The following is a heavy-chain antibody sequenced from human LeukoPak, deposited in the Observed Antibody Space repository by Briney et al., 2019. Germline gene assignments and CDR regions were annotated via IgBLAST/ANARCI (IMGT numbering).Heavy chain of an antibody. CDR3: ARLSPKGVHIDY. CDR1: GGSISSSSYY. CDR2: IYYSGST. D-gene: IGHD2-21*01. J-gene: IGHJ4*02. Sequence: PSETLSLTCTVSGGSISSSSYYWGWIRQPPGKGLEWIGSIYYSGSTYYNPSLKSRVTISVDTSKNQFSLKLSSVTAADTAVYYCARLSPKGVHIDYWGQGTLVTVSS. V-gene: IGHV4-39*01.